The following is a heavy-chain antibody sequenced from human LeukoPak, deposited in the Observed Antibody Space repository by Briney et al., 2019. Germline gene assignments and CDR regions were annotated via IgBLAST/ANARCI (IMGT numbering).Heavy chain of an antibody. CDR3: TSGYSSGWYPPNYYYYGMDV. CDR2: IIPIFGTA. Sequence: SVKVSCKASGGTFSSYAISWVRQAPGQGLEWMGGIIPIFGTANYAQKFQGRVTITADESTSTAYMALSSPRSEDTAVYYCTSGYSSGWYPPNYYYYGMDVWGQGTTVTVSS. CDR1: GGTFSSYA. D-gene: IGHD6-19*01. J-gene: IGHJ6*02. V-gene: IGHV1-69*01.